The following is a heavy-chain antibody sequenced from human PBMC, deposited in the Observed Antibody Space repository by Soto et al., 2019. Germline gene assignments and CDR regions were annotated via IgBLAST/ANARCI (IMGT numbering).Heavy chain of an antibody. CDR3: ARAGAYGDYSSDYYGMDV. V-gene: IGHV1-2*02. J-gene: IGHJ6*02. CDR1: GYTFTGYY. D-gene: IGHD4-17*01. Sequence: ASVKVSCKASGYTFTGYYMHWVRQAPGQGPEWMGWINPNSGGTNYAQKFQGRVTMTRDTSISTAYMELSRLRSDDTAVYYCARAGAYGDYSSDYYGMDVWGQGTTVTVSS. CDR2: INPNSGGT.